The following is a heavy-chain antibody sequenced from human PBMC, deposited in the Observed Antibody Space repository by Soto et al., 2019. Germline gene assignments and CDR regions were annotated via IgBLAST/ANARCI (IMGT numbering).Heavy chain of an antibody. V-gene: IGHV1-8*01. CDR1: GYTFTSYD. J-gene: IGHJ4*02. Sequence: QVQLVQSGAEVKKPGASVKVSCKASGYTFTSYDINWVRQATGQGLEWMGWMNPNSGNTGYAQKCQRRVTLTSNTSLSTAYMELSSLRAEDPAVYYCARGRVDWLDYWGQGPLVTVSS. CDR2: MNPNSGNT. D-gene: IGHD3-9*01. CDR3: ARGRVDWLDY.